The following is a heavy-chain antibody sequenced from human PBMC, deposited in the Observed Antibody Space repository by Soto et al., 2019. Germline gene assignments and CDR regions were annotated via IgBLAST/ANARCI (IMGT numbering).Heavy chain of an antibody. CDR3: ASGSSSWYGDY. CDR1: GGTFSSYA. Sequence: QVQLVQSGAEVKKPGSSVKVSCKTSGGTFSSYAISWVRQAPGQGLEWMGGIIPIFGTANYAQNFQGRVTITADESTRTAYMELSGLRSEDTAVYYCASGSSSWYGDYWGQGTLVTVSA. CDR2: IIPIFGTA. D-gene: IGHD6-13*01. V-gene: IGHV1-69*12. J-gene: IGHJ4*02.